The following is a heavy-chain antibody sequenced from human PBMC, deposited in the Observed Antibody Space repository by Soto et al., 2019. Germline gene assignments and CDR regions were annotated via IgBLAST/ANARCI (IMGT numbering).Heavy chain of an antibody. CDR1: GFTFSSYA. Sequence: GGSLRLSCAASGFTFSSYAMSWVRQAPGKGLEWVSAISGSGGSTYYADSVKGRFTISRDNSKDTLYLQMNSLRAEDTAVYYCAKDSDSNYAYFDYWGQGTLVTVSS. J-gene: IGHJ4*02. V-gene: IGHV3-23*01. CDR2: ISGSGGST. D-gene: IGHD4-4*01. CDR3: AKDSDSNYAYFDY.